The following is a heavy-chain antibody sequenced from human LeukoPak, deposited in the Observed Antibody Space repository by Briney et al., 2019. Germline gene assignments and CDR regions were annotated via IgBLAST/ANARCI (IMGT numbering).Heavy chain of an antibody. Sequence: GGSLRLSCAASGFTFSNYALHWVRQAPGKGLEWVSVVSHTGNTTYYADSVKGRFTISRDDSKNTQYLQMNSLRIEDSAVYYCATGSDFYYASWGQGTLVTVSS. CDR1: GFTFSNYA. V-gene: IGHV3-30*04. CDR3: ATGSDFYYAS. J-gene: IGHJ5*02. CDR2: VSHTGNTT. D-gene: IGHD3-3*01.